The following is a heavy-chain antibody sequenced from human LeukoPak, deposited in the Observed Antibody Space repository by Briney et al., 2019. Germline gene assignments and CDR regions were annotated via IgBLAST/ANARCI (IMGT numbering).Heavy chain of an antibody. J-gene: IGHJ4*02. CDR2: ISASGGST. CDR3: ARESGYTYGA. CDR1: GFTFSTYA. V-gene: IGHV3-23*01. D-gene: IGHD6-13*01. Sequence: GGSLRLSCAASGFTFSTYAMSWVRQAPGKGLEWVSGISASGGSTYYADSVKGRFTISRDNAKNTLYLQMNSLRAEDTAVYYCARESGYTYGAWGQGTLVTVSS.